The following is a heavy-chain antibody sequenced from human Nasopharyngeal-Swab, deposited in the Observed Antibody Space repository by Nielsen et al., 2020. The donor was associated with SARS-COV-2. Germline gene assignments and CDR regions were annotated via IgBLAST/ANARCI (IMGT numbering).Heavy chain of an antibody. Sequence: SETLSLTCAVYVGSFSDYQWGWIRQPPGEGLEWIGEINQSGSTNCNPSLESRVSMSVDTSKNQFSLKLSSVTAADTALYFCARGRRDDYKRGWYFDLWGRGNMVTVTS. CDR1: VGSFSDYQ. D-gene: IGHD5-24*01. J-gene: IGHJ2*01. CDR3: ARGRRDDYKRGWYFDL. V-gene: IGHV4-34*01. CDR2: INQSGST.